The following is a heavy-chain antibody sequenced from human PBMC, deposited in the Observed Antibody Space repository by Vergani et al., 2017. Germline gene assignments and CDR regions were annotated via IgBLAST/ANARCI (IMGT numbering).Heavy chain of an antibody. J-gene: IGHJ4*02. D-gene: IGHD3-3*01. CDR3: AKSSPTAHYDFWSGYYFDY. Sequence: EVQLVASGGGLVQPGRSLRLSCAASGFTFDDYAMHWVRQAPGKGLEWVSGISWNSGSIGYADSVNGRFTISRDNAKNSLYLQMNSLRAEDTALYYCAKSSPTAHYDFWSGYYFDYWGQGTLVTVSS. CDR2: ISWNSGSI. V-gene: IGHV3-9*01. CDR1: GFTFDDYA.